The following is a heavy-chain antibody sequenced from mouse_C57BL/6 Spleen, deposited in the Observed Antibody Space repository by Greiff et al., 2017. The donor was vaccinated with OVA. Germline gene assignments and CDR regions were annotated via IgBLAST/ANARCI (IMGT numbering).Heavy chain of an antibody. CDR2: INPNNGGT. J-gene: IGHJ1*03. V-gene: IGHV1-53*01. Sequence: QVQLQQSGTELVKPGASVKLSCKASGYTFTSYWMHWVKQRPGQGLEWIGNINPNNGGTIYNQKFKGTATLTVYKSSSTAYLELRSLTSEDTAVYYCARRGLLRYWYFDVWGTGTTVTVSS. CDR3: ARRGLLRYWYFDV. CDR1: GYTFTSYW. D-gene: IGHD1-1*01.